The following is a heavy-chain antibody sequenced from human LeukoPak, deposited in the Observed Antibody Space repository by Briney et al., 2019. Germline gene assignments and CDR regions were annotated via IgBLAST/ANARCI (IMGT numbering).Heavy chain of an antibody. CDR1: GGSISSSSYY. CDR3: ARNFELLRFPHAFDI. D-gene: IGHD1-26*01. CDR2: IYYSGST. V-gene: IGHV4-39*07. J-gene: IGHJ3*02. Sequence: SETLSLTCTVSGGSISSSSYYWGWIRQPPGKGLEWIGSIYYSGSTYYNPSLKSRVTISVDTSKNQFSLKLSSVTAADTAVYYCARNFELLRFPHAFDIWGQGTMVTVSS.